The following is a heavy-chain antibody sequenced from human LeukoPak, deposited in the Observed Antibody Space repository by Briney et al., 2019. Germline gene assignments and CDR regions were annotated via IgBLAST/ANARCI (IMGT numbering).Heavy chain of an antibody. CDR3: ARDEYDSSGYDGGGPYFDY. D-gene: IGHD3-22*01. Sequence: GGSLRLSCAASGFTFSSYGMHWVRQAPGKGLEWVAVIWYDGSNKYYADSVKGRFTISRDNSKNTLYLQMNSLRAEDTAVYYCARDEYDSSGYDGGGPYFDYWGQGTRVTVSS. V-gene: IGHV3-33*01. J-gene: IGHJ4*02. CDR1: GFTFSSYG. CDR2: IWYDGSNK.